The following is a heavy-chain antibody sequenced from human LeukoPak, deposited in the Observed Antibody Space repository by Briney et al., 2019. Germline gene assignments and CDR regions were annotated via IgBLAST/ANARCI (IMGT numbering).Heavy chain of an antibody. V-gene: IGHV3-33*03. J-gene: IGHJ4*02. CDR2: IWYDGSNK. D-gene: IGHD3-10*01. CDR1: GFTFSSYG. CDR3: AKVGSGSYFDY. Sequence: PGRSLRLSCAASGFTFSSYGMHWVRQAPGKGLEWVAVIWYDGSNKYYADSVKGRFTISRDNAKNSLFLQMNSLRAEDTALYYCAKVGSGSYFDYWGQGTLVTVSS.